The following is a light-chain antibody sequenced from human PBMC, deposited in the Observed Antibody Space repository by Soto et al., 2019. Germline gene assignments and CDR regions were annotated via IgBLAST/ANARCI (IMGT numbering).Light chain of an antibody. J-gene: IGKJ4*01. CDR1: QSVSSN. CDR3: QQRSTRPLT. V-gene: IGKV3-11*01. Sequence: EIVLTQSPATLSLSPGERATLSCRASQSVSSNLAWYQQKPGQAPRLLIYDASNRATGIPARFSGSGSGTDFTHTISSLEPEDFAVYYCQQRSTRPLTFGGGTKVEIK. CDR2: DAS.